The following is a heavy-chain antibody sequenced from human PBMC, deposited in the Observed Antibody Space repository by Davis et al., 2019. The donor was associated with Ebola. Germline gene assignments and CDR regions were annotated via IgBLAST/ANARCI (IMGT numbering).Heavy chain of an antibody. Sequence: SWIRQPPGKGLEWIGYIYHSGSTYYNPSLKSRVTISVDTSKNQFSLKLRSVTAADTAVYYCARGGSYSGYGMDVWGQGTTVTVSS. J-gene: IGHJ6*02. D-gene: IGHD1-26*01. CDR3: ARGGSYSGYGMDV. V-gene: IGHV4-30-2*04. CDR2: IYHSGST.